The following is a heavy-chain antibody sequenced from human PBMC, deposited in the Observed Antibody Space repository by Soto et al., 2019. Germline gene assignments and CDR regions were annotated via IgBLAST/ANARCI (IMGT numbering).Heavy chain of an antibody. CDR1: DFTFSSYW. J-gene: IGHJ4*02. V-gene: IGHV3-7*03. CDR3: AKVPEYRDGSSFYYFDS. CDR2: IKEDGDEQ. D-gene: IGHD5-12*01. Sequence: GGSLRLSCVASDFTFSSYWMSWVRQAPGKGLEWVANIKEDGDEQYFVDSVKGRFGVSRDNAESTLFLQMNNLRVDDTAIYYCAKVPEYRDGSSFYYFDSWGEGAQVTVSS.